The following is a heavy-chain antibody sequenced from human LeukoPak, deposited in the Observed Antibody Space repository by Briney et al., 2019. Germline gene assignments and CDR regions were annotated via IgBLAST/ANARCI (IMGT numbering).Heavy chain of an antibody. V-gene: IGHV3-48*03. D-gene: IGHD2-2*01. J-gene: IGHJ4*02. CDR1: GFTFSSYE. CDR2: ISSSGSTI. CDR3: ARSPTIPYYFDY. Sequence: GGSLRLSXAASGFTFSSYEMNWVRQAPGKGLEWVSYISSSGSTIYYADSVKGRFTISRDNAKNSLYLQMNSLRAEDTAVYYCARSPTIPYYFDYWGQGILVTVSS.